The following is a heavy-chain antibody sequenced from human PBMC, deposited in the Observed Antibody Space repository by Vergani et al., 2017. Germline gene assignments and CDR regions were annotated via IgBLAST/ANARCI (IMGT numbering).Heavy chain of an antibody. J-gene: IGHJ4*02. CDR3: ASNVRTTVTTEGFETDDY. V-gene: IGHV3-9*01. CDR2: ISWNSGSI. CDR1: GFTFDDYA. Sequence: EVQLVESGGGLVQPGRSLRLSCAASGFTFDDYAMHWVRQAPGKGLEWVSGISWNSGSIGYADSVKGRFTISRDNAKNSLYLPMNSLRAEDTAVYYCASNVRTTVTTEGFETDDYWGQGTLVTVSS. D-gene: IGHD4-17*01.